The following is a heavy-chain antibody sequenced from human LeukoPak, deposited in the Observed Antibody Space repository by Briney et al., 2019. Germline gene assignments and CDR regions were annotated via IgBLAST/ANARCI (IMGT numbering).Heavy chain of an antibody. D-gene: IGHD1-7*01. V-gene: IGHV3-21*01. Sequence: GGSLRLSCAASGFTFSSPGMNWVRQAPGKGLEWVSSISGGSASKFYADSVKGRFTISRDNAKNSLYLQTNSLRAEDTAVYYCAKYQTGTWTSYDSSDIWGQGTLVTVSS. CDR1: GFTFSSPG. CDR2: ISGGSASK. J-gene: IGHJ3*02. CDR3: AKYQTGTWTSYDSSDI.